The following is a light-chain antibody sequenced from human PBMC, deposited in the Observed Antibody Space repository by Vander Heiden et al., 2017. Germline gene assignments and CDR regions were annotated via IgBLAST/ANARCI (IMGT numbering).Light chain of an antibody. CDR3: QQYNSYSP. Sequence: QSPSTLSASVGDRVTITCRASQSISSWLAWYQQKPGKAPKLLIYKASSLESGVPSRFSGSGSGTEFTLTISSLQPDDFATYYCQQYNSYSPFGQGTKREIK. J-gene: IGKJ2*01. CDR2: KAS. CDR1: QSISSW. V-gene: IGKV1-5*03.